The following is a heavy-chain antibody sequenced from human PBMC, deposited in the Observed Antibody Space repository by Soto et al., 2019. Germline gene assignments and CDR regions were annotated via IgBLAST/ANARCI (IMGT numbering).Heavy chain of an antibody. CDR2: INPNSGGT. CDR3: ARVPRVDTAMVPFEY. CDR1: GYTFTGYY. J-gene: IGHJ4*02. Sequence: ASVKISCKASGYTFTGYYMHWVRQAPGQGLEWMGWINPNSGGTNYAQKFQGRVTMTRDTSISTAYMELSRLRSDDTAVYYCARVPRVDTAMVPFEYWGEGTLVTVSP. D-gene: IGHD5-18*01. V-gene: IGHV1-2*02.